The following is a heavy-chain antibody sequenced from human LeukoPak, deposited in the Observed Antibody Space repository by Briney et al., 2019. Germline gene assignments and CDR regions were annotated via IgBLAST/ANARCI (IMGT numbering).Heavy chain of an antibody. D-gene: IGHD4-23*01. Sequence: PSETLSLTCTVSGDSIRSYYCSWIRQPPGKGLEWIGYIYNNGSTNYSPSLKSRVTISIDTSKNQFSLKLSSVTAADTAVYYCAGGLYGGNSVFDYWGQGTLVTVSS. CDR2: IYNNGST. CDR3: AGGLYGGNSVFDY. CDR1: GDSIRSYY. V-gene: IGHV4-59*08. J-gene: IGHJ4*02.